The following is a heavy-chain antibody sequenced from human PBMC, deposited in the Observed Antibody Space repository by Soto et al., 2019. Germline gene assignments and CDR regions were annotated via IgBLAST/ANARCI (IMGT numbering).Heavy chain of an antibody. V-gene: IGHV1-18*01. D-gene: IGHD2-15*01. J-gene: IGHJ4*02. CDR2: ISAYNGNT. Sequence: ASVKVSCKASGDTFTSYGISWVRQAPGQGLEWVGWISAYNGNTNYAQKLQGRVTMTTDTSTSTAYMELRSLRSDDTAVYYCARVERSGGSLYYFDYWGQGTLVTVSS. CDR3: ARVERSGGSLYYFDY. CDR1: GDTFTSYG.